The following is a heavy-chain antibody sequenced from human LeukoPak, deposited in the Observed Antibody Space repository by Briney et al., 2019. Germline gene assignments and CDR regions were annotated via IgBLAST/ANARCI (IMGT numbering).Heavy chain of an antibody. CDR1: GGSISSGSYY. J-gene: IGHJ4*02. D-gene: IGHD1-1*01. V-gene: IGHV4-61*02. CDR2: IYTSGST. CDR3: ARDGTTGTGIDY. Sequence: SETLSLTCTVSGGSISSGSYYWSWIRQPAGKGLEWIGRIYTSGSTNYNPSLKSRVTISVDTSKNQSSLKLSSVTAADTAVYYCARDGTTGTGIDYWGQGTLVTVSS.